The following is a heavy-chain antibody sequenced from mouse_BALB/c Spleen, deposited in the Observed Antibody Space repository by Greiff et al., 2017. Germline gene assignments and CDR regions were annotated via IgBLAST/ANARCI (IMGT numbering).Heavy chain of an antibody. CDR2: ISSGSSTI. V-gene: IGHV5-17*02. Sequence: EVHLVESGGGLVQPGGSRKLSCAASGFTFSSFGMHWVRQAPEKGLEWVAYISSGSSTIYYADTVKGRFTISRDNPKNTLFLQMTSLRSEDTAMYYCARGGYWGQGTLVTVSA. CDR3: ARGGY. J-gene: IGHJ3*01. CDR1: GFTFSSFG.